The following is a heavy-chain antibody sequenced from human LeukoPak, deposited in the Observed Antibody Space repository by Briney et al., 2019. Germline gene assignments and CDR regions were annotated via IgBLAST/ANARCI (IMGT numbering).Heavy chain of an antibody. CDR1: GGSISSYY. Sequence: PSETLSLTCTVSGGSISSYYWSWIRQPPGKGLEWIGYTYYSGSTNYNPSLKSRVTISVDTSKNQFSLKLSSVTAADTAVYYCARDSYYYDSSGFSYYFDYWGQGTLVTVSS. CDR2: TYYSGST. J-gene: IGHJ4*02. D-gene: IGHD3-22*01. CDR3: ARDSYYYDSSGFSYYFDY. V-gene: IGHV4-59*01.